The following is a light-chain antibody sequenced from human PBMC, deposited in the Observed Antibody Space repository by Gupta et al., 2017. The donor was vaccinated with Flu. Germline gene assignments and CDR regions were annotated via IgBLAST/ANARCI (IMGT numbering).Light chain of an antibody. V-gene: IGKV1D-16*01. Sequence: DIQLTQSPSSLSAAVGDRVNISCRASQGISTLLAWFQQKPEKAPKSLIYDASSLHSGVPSRFTGSGSGADFTLTISSLQPEDFGTYYCQQYQTFPPTFGQGTKLEIK. CDR1: QGISTL. CDR3: QQYQTFPPT. J-gene: IGKJ2*01. CDR2: DAS.